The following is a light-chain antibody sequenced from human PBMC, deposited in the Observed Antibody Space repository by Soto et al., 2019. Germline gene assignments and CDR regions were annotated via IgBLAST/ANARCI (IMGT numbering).Light chain of an antibody. CDR1: SSNIGNNY. Sequence: QSVLTQPPSVSAAPGQKVTISCSGSSSNIGNNYVYWYQQLPGIAPKLLIYDNNKRPSGIPDRFSGSKSGTSATLGITGLQTGDEADYYCGTWDTSLTAVLFGGGTKLTVL. CDR3: GTWDTSLTAVL. J-gene: IGLJ2*01. CDR2: DNN. V-gene: IGLV1-51*01.